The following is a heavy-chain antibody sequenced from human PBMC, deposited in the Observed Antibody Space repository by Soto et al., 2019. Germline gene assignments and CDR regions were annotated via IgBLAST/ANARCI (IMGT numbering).Heavy chain of an antibody. Sequence: EVQLLESGGGLVQPGGSLRLSCAASGFSFNTYAMSWVRQARGQGPEWVSTVSASGGSTYSADSVKGRFTISRDNSKNTVHLQMNSLRAEDPAVYYCAKTMGDCSGGSCYGAYSMDVWGQGITVTVSS. CDR1: GFSFNTYA. CDR2: VSASGGST. CDR3: AKTMGDCSGGSCYGAYSMDV. J-gene: IGHJ6*02. V-gene: IGHV3-23*01. D-gene: IGHD2-15*01.